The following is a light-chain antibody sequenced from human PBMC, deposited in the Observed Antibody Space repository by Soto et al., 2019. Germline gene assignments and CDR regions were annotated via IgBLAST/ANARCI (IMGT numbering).Light chain of an antibody. CDR1: QSVSSY. Sequence: EIVLTQSPATLSFSPWEIATLSCRASQSVSSYLAWYQQKPGQAPRLLIYDASNRATGIPARFSGSGSGTDFTLTLSSLEPEDFAVYYCQQRSNFGQGARLEI. CDR3: QQRSN. CDR2: DAS. J-gene: IGKJ5*01. V-gene: IGKV3-11*01.